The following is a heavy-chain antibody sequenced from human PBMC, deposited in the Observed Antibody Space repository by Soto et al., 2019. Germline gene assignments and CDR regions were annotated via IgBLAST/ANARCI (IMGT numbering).Heavy chain of an antibody. Sequence: GGSLRLSCAASGFPFRDYYMSWIRQTPGKGLEWISDISVSGSSIQYADSVKGRFTISRDNAKNSLYLQMNSLRAEDTAVYYCARDLVWGGTTWYYYYGMDVWDQGTTVTVSS. CDR2: ISVSGSSI. J-gene: IGHJ6*02. V-gene: IGHV3-11*04. CDR3: ARDLVWGGTTWYYYYGMDV. D-gene: IGHD1-7*01. CDR1: GFPFRDYY.